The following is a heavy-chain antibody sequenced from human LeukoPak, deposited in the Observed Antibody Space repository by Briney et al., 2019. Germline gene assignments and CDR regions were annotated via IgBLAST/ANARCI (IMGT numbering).Heavy chain of an antibody. CDR1: GFTFSSYG. Sequence: PGGSLRLSCAASGFTFSSYGMHWVRQAPGKGLEWVAVISYDGSNKYYADSVKGRVTISRDNSKTTLYLQMNSLRAEETAVYYCAKDSRTYDYVSGSTDYWGQGTLVTVSS. D-gene: IGHD3-16*01. J-gene: IGHJ4*02. CDR3: AKDSRTYDYVSGSTDY. CDR2: ISYDGSNK. V-gene: IGHV3-30*18.